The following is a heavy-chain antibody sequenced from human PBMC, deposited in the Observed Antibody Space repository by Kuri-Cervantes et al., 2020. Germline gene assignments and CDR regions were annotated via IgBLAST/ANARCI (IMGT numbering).Heavy chain of an antibody. J-gene: IGHJ4*02. CDR3: AKDGLNILTGYYKARGRIFDY. CDR2: ISYDGSNK. D-gene: IGHD3-9*01. CDR1: GFTFSSYA. Sequence: GGSLRLSCAASGFTFSSYAMHWVRQAPGKGLEWVAVISYDGSNKYYADSVKGRFTISRDNSKNTLYLQMNSLRAEDTAVYYCAKDGLNILTGYYKARGRIFDYWGQGTLVTVSS. V-gene: IGHV3-30-3*01.